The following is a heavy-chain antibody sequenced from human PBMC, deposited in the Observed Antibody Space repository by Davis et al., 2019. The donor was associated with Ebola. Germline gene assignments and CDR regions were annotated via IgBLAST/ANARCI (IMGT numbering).Heavy chain of an antibody. J-gene: IGHJ6*02. CDR1: GYTFTNYY. D-gene: IGHD2-2*01. V-gene: IGHV1-46*01. CDR2: INPSGGST. CDR3: ARGHGPVVPAAPYYYGMDV. Sequence: AASVKVSCKASGYTFTNYYMHSVRQAPGQGPERMGIINPSGGSTSYAHKFQGRVTMTRDTSTSTVYMGLSSLRSEDTAVYYWARGHGPVVPAAPYYYGMDVWGQGTTVTVSS.